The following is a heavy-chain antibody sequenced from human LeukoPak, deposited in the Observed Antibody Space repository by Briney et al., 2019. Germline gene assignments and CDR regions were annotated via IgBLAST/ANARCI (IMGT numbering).Heavy chain of an antibody. J-gene: IGHJ6*02. D-gene: IGHD1-14*01. CDR2: IILIFGIA. CDR3: ARDETNHYYYGMDV. CDR1: GGTFSSYA. Sequence: ASVKVSCKASGGTFSSYAISWVRQAPGQGLEWMGRIILIFGIANYAQKFQGRVTITADKSTSTAYMELSSLRSEDTAVYYCARDETNHYYYGMDVWGQGTTVTVSS. V-gene: IGHV1-69*04.